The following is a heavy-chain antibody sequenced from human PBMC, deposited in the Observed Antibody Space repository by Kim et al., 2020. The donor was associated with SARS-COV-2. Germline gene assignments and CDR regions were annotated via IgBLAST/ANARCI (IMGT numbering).Heavy chain of an antibody. D-gene: IGHD1-1*01. CDR3: TTGDSGAEDY. J-gene: IGHJ4*02. Sequence: TVDYAAPVKGRFTISRDDSKNILFLQMSSLRSEDTAVYYCTTGDSGAEDYWGQGTLVTVSS. V-gene: IGHV3-15*01. CDR2: TV.